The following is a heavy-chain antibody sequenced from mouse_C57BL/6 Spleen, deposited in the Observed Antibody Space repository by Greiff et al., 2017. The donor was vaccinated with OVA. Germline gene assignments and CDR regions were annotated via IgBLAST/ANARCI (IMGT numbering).Heavy chain of an antibody. J-gene: IGHJ2*01. CDR3: ARGYGNYVSFFDY. Sequence: QVQLQQPGAELVMPGASVKLSCKASGSTFTSYWMHWVKQRPGQGLEWIGEIDPSDSYTKYNQKFKGKSTLTVDKSSSTAYMQLSSLTSEDSAVYYCARGYGNYVSFFDYWGQGTTLTVSS. D-gene: IGHD2-1*01. V-gene: IGHV1-69*01. CDR2: IDPSDSYT. CDR1: GSTFTSYW.